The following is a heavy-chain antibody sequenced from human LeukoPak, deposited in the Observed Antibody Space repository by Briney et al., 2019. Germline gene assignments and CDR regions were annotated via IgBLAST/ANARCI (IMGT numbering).Heavy chain of an antibody. CDR3: ASLHGRNLVNYFDY. D-gene: IGHD2-21*01. J-gene: IGHJ4*02. V-gene: IGHV4-39*01. CDR1: GGSISSSSYY. CDR2: IYYSGRT. Sequence: SETLSLTCAVSGGSISSSSYYWGRIRQPPGKGLEWIGSIYYSGRTFYNPSLKSRVTISVDTSKNQFSLKLSSVTAADTAVYYCASLHGRNLVNYFDYWGQGTLVTVSS.